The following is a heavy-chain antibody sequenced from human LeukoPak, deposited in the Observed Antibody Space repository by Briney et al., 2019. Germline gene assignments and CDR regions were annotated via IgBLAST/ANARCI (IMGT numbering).Heavy chain of an antibody. CDR2: IYYSGST. CDR1: GGSISSGSYY. CDR3: VRHTGISRSFDF. V-gene: IGHV4-61*01. D-gene: IGHD1-14*01. Sequence: SQTLSLTCTVSGGSISSGSYYWSWIRQSPGKGLEWIGYIYYSGSTNYNPPLKSRVTISVDTSKNQFSLRLSSVTAADTAVYYCVRHTGISRSFDFWGQGTLVTVSS. J-gene: IGHJ4*02.